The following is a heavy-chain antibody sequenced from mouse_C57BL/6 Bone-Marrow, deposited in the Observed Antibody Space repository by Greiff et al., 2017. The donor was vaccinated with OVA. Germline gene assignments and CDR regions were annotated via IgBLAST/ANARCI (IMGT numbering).Heavy chain of an antibody. CDR3: TKGDDY. CDR1: GFTITDDY. J-gene: IGHJ2*01. Sequence: EVKLMESGAELVRPGASVKLSCTASGFTITDDYMHWVKQRPEQGLEWIGLIDPENGDTEYASKFQGKATITSDTSSNTAYQQLSSLTAEDTVVYYCTKGDDYWGQGTTLTVSS. CDR2: IDPENGDT. V-gene: IGHV14-4*01.